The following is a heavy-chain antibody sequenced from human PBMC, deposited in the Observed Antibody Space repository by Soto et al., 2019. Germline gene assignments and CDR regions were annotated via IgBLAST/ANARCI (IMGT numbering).Heavy chain of an antibody. J-gene: IGHJ5*02. V-gene: IGHV1-2*02. CDR2: YNPKSRHT. Sequence: GASVKVSRKASGFIFIDYYISWVRQAPVQGHEWLVCYNPKSRHTKFAQRFQGRVTMTRDTYITTAYIELAGLRSEDTAVYYCARGIPTGQPDPGGQGSRVTVSS. CDR3: ARGIPTGQPDP. CDR1: GFIFIDYY. D-gene: IGHD2-21*01.